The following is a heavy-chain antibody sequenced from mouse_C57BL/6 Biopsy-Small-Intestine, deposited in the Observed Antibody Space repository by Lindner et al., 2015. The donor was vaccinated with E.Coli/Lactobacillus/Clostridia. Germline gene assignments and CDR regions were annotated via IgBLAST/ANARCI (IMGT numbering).Heavy chain of an antibody. CDR1: GYTFSSYA. CDR2: ISAYNGDT. Sequence: SVKVSCKASGYTFSSYAISWVRQAPGQGLEWMGWISAYNGDTNYAQKFQGRVTMTTDTSTSTAYMELRSLRSDDTAVYYCAREIRGARNYYYPDYWGQGTLVTVSS. D-gene: IGHD1-1*01. J-gene: IGHJ4*01. V-gene: IGHV1-20*01. CDR3: AREIRGARNYYYPDY.